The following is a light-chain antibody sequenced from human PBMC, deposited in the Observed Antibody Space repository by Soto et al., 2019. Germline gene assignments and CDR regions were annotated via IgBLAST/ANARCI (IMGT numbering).Light chain of an antibody. J-gene: IGLJ1*01. CDR2: EAT. CDR3: TSYTITSPYV. CDR1: SSDIGRYNF. Sequence: QSALTQPASMSGSPGQSITMSCTGTSSDIGRYNFVSWYQHHPGKAPKLIIYEATKRPSGVSYRFSGSKSGNTASLTISGLQAEDEADYYCTSYTITSPYVFGTGTKLTVL. V-gene: IGLV2-14*01.